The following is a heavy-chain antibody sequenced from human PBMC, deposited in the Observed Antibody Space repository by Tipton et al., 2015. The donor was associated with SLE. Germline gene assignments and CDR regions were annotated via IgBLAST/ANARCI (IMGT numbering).Heavy chain of an antibody. J-gene: IGHJ4*02. CDR1: GGSISSSSYY. D-gene: IGHD3-3*01. CDR2: IYYSGST. Sequence: TLSLTCTVSGGSISSSSYYWGWIRQPPGKGLEWIGSIYYSGSTYYNPSLKSRVTISVDTSKNHFSLKLTSVTATDTAVYYCARLGYAFWSRYADSWGQGTLVTVSS. CDR3: ARLGYAFWSRYADS. V-gene: IGHV4-39*02.